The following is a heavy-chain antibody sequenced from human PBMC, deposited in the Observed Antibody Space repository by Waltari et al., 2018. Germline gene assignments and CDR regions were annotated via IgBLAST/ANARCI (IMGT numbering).Heavy chain of an antibody. Sequence: QVQLVQSGAEVKKPGSSVKVSCKASGGTFSSYAISWVRQAPGQGLEWMGGIIPIFGTANYAQKFQGRVTITTDESTSTAYMELSSLRSEDTAVYYCARGLRGYYYDSSGYYHFDYWGQGTLVTVSS. CDR3: ARGLRGYYYDSSGYYHFDY. CDR2: IIPIFGTA. V-gene: IGHV1-69*05. CDR1: GGTFSSYA. D-gene: IGHD3-22*01. J-gene: IGHJ4*02.